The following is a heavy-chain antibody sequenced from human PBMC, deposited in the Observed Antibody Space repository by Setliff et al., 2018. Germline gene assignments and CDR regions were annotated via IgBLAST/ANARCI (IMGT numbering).Heavy chain of an antibody. V-gene: IGHV3-21*01. D-gene: IGHD3-10*02. CDR3: VRDDVRGYYMDV. Sequence: LRLSCAASGFTFSTYTMNWVRQAPGKGPEWVSSISSDSTYIYYADSVKGRFTISRDNAKNSLYLQMNSLRAEDTAVYYCVRDDVRGYYMDVWGKGTTVTVSS. CDR2: ISSDSTYI. CDR1: GFTFSTYT. J-gene: IGHJ6*03.